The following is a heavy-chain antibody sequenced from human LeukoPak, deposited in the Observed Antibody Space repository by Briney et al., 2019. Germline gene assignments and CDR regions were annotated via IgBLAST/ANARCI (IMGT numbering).Heavy chain of an antibody. CDR1: GFTFRSHW. V-gene: IGHV3-7*01. CDR3: AKDPGIAAAATPPDY. CDR2: INEDGSEK. J-gene: IGHJ4*02. Sequence: QNGGSLRLSCAASGFTFRSHWMSWVRQAPGKGLEWVANINEDGSEKYYVDSVKGRFTISRDNAKNSLFLQMNSLRVEDTAVYYCAKDPGIAAAATPPDYWGQGTLVTVSS. D-gene: IGHD6-13*01.